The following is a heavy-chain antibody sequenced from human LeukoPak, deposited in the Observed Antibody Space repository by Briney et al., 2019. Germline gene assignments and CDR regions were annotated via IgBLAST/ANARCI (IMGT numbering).Heavy chain of an antibody. CDR2: ITSSSSYI. CDR3: ARESQSASSWDSNFDY. CDR1: GFTFSSYS. J-gene: IGHJ4*02. D-gene: IGHD4-11*01. V-gene: IGHV3-21*01. Sequence: GGSLRLSCVGSGFTFSSYSMNWVRQAPGKGLEWVSSITSSSSYIYYADSVKGRFTISRDNAKKSLFLQMNSLRAEDTAVYYCARESQSASSWDSNFDYWGQGTFVTVSS.